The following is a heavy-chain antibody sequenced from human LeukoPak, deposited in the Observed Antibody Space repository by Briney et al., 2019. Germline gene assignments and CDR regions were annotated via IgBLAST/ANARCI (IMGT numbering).Heavy chain of an antibody. V-gene: IGHV1-2*02. CDR3: ARPAVPAAPYYYYYMDV. J-gene: IGHJ6*03. CDR2: INPNSGGT. CDR1: GYTFTGYY. D-gene: IGHD2-2*01. Sequence: ASVNVSCKASGYTFTGYYMHWVRQAPGQGLEWMGWINPNSGGTNYAQKFQGRVTMTRDTSISTACMELSRLRSDDTAVYYCARPAVPAAPYYYYYMDVWGKGTTVTVSS.